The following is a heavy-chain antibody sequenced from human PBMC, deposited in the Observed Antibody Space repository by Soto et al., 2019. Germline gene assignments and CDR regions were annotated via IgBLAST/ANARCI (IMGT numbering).Heavy chain of an antibody. CDR1: GFTFSTYG. J-gene: IGHJ4*02. CDR2: ISYDGSNK. V-gene: IGHV3-30*18. Sequence: QVQLVESGGGVVQPGRSRRLSCAAFGFTFSTYGMPWVRQAPGKGLEWVAVISYDGSNKYYADSVKGRFTISRDNSKNTLYLQMSSLRGEDTAVYYCAKDLVDGDYEGYYFDYWGRGTLVTVSS. CDR3: AKDLVDGDYEGYYFDY. D-gene: IGHD4-17*01.